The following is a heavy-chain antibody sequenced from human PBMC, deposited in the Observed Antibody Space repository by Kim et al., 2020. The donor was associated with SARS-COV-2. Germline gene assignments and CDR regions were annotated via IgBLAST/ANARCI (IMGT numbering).Heavy chain of an antibody. CDR1: GLTFGSYV. J-gene: IGHJ3*01. CDR3: AKGRPYYDILTGLMKENDAFDV. Sequence: GGSLRLSCAASGLTFGSYVMTWVRQAPGKGLEWVSLISGSGSRTYFAGSVKGRFTISRDNSKNTVYLQMNSLRGDDTAVYYCAKGRPYYDILTGLMKENDAFDVWGQGTMVTVSA. CDR2: ISGSGSRT. V-gene: IGHV3-23*01. D-gene: IGHD3-9*01.